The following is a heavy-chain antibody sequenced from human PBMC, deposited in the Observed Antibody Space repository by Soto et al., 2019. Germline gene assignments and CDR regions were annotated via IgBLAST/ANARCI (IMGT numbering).Heavy chain of an antibody. CDR2: NYPGDSDT. CDR1: GYSFSNYW. D-gene: IGHD2-21*01. J-gene: IGHJ4*02. Sequence: GESLKISCKGSGYSFSNYWIGWVRQTPEKGLEWMGINYPGDSDTRYSPSFQGQVTISVDKSISTAYLQWSSLKASDSAMYYCARQNGHYSYFEWWGQGTQVTVSS. V-gene: IGHV5-51*01. CDR3: ARQNGHYSYFEW.